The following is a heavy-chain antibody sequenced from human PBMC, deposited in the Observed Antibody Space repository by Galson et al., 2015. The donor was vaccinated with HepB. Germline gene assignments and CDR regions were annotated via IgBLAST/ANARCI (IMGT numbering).Heavy chain of an antibody. J-gene: IGHJ2*01. Sequence: PALVKPTQTLTLTCSFSGLSLTTSGVTVARIRQPPGKALEWLAHIYWDDSKRYSPSLENRLTITKDTSKNQVVFTMTNMAPVDTATYYCAHRRDPYCATTGCWGGDWNFDLWGRGTLVTVSS. V-gene: IGHV2-5*02. CDR2: IYWDDSK. CDR3: AHRRDPYCATTGCWGGDWNFDL. D-gene: IGHD2-2*01. CDR1: GLSLTTSGVT.